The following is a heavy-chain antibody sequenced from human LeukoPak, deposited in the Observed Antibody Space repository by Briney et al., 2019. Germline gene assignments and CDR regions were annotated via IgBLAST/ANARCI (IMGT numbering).Heavy chain of an antibody. D-gene: IGHD3-10*01. CDR1: GFTVSSNY. J-gene: IGHJ4*02. V-gene: IGHV3-53*01. Sequence: GGSLRLSCAASGFTVSSNYMSWVRQAPGKGLEWVSVSYSGGSTYYADSVKGRFTISRDNSKNTLYLQMNSLRAEDTAVYYCARTKNSGYYFDYWGQGTLVTVSS. CDR2: SYSGGST. CDR3: ARTKNSGYYFDY.